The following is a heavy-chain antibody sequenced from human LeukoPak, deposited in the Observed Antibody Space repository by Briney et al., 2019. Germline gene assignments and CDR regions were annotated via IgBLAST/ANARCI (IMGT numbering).Heavy chain of an antibody. CDR2: INHSGST. V-gene: IGHV4-34*01. Sequence: SETLSLTCAVYGGSFSGYYWSWIRQPPGKGLEWIGEINHSGSTNYNPSLKSRVTISVDTSKNQFSLKLSSVTAADTAVYYCARLVVSGADDAFDIWGQGTMVTVSS. D-gene: IGHD1-26*01. J-gene: IGHJ3*02. CDR3: ARLVVSGADDAFDI. CDR1: GGSFSGYY.